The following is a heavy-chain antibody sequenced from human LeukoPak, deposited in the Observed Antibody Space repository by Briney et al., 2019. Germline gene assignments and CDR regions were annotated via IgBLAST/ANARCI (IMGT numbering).Heavy chain of an antibody. D-gene: IGHD6-13*01. CDR1: GYSISSGYF. V-gene: IGHV4-38-2*02. Sequence: SETLSLTCTVSGYSISSGYFWGWIRQPPGKGLEWIGTIYHSGSTYYNAFLESRVTISVDTSKNQFSLKLSSVTAADTAVYYCARAYSSSWYFNWFDPWGQGTLVTVSS. CDR2: IYHSGST. J-gene: IGHJ5*02. CDR3: ARAYSSSWYFNWFDP.